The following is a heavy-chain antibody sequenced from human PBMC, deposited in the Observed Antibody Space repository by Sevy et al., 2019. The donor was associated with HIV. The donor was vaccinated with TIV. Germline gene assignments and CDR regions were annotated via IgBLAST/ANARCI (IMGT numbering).Heavy chain of an antibody. V-gene: IGHV3-23*01. J-gene: IGHJ5*02. CDR1: GFTFSSYA. CDR3: AKFMVPMDRGVRTWFDP. Sequence: GGSLRLSCAASGFTFSSYAMSWVRQAPGKGLEWVSAISGSGGSTYYADSVKGRFTISRDNSKNTLYLQMNSLRAEDTSIYYCAKFMVPMDRGVRTWFDPWGQGTLVTVSS. D-gene: IGHD3-10*01. CDR2: ISGSGGST.